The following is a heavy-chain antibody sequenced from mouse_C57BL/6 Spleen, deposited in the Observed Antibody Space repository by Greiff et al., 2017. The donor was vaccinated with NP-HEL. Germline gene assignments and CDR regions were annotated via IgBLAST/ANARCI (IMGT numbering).Heavy chain of an antibody. CDR2: IHPNSGST. J-gene: IGHJ4*01. Sequence: VKLQQPGAELVKPGASVKLSCKASGYTFTSYWMHWVKQRPGQGLEWIGMIHPNSGSTNYNEKFKSKATLTVDKSSSTAYMQLSSLTSEDSAVYYCARGTGTGYYYAMDYWGQGTSVTVSS. CDR3: ARGTGTGYYYAMDY. D-gene: IGHD4-1*01. CDR1: GYTFTSYW. V-gene: IGHV1-64*01.